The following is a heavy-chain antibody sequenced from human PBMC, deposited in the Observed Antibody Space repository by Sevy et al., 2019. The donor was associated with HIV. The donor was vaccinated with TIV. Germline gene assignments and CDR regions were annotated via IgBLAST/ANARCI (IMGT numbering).Heavy chain of an antibody. Sequence: SETLSLTCTVSGGSITSLSWNWIRQPPGKGLEWIGNIFYNGHINYNPSPKSRVTLSLDTSKNQFSLRLSSVTAADTAMYYCAGEDAWGRGYSWGQGTLVTVSS. D-gene: IGHD1-26*01. CDR2: IFYNGHI. V-gene: IGHV4-59*08. J-gene: IGHJ4*02. CDR3: AGEDAWGRGYS. CDR1: GGSITSLS.